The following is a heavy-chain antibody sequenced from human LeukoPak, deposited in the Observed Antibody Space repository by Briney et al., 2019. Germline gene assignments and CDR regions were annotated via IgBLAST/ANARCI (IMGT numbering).Heavy chain of an antibody. D-gene: IGHD4-17*01. CDR3: ATALDYGDSRDY. CDR2: ISSSNRTI. J-gene: IGHJ4*02. V-gene: IGHV3-48*04. CDR1: RFTFTAYS. Sequence: GGSLRLSCAVSRFTFTAYSMNWVRQAPGKGLEWVSYISSSNRTIYYADSVKGRFTISRDNAKNSLYLQMNSLRAEDTAVYYCATALDYGDSRDYWGQGTLVTVSS.